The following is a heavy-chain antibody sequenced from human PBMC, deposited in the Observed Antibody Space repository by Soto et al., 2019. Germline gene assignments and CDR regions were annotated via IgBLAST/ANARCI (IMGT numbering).Heavy chain of an antibody. CDR1: GYTFNSYG. CDR3: ARGRTWGARDFDN. V-gene: IGHV1-18*01. CDR2: ITPYNGHA. Sequence: QVQLVQSGGDVKRPGASVRVSCKASGYTFNSYGVSWVRQAPGQGLEWMGWITPYNGHADYARKFQVRVTMNTDISANTVSMEVRDLRSDDTAVYYCARGRTWGARDFDNWGQGTLVTVSS. D-gene: IGHD3-16*01. J-gene: IGHJ4*02.